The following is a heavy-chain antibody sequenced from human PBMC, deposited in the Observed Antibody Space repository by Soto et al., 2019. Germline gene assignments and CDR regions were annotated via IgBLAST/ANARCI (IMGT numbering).Heavy chain of an antibody. CDR2: ISANNGNR. D-gene: IGHD1-26*01. V-gene: IGHV1-18*01. CDR3: ARVIELYVGPTWDLIDY. CDR1: GYTFHNYG. Sequence: QVQLVQSGAEVKKPGASVKVSCETSGYTFHNYGINWVRQAPGQGLEWMGWISANNGNRNYAQKFQGRVTLTIDRSTTTAYMELRSLASDDTAVYYCARVIELYVGPTWDLIDYWGQGTLVTVSS. J-gene: IGHJ4*02.